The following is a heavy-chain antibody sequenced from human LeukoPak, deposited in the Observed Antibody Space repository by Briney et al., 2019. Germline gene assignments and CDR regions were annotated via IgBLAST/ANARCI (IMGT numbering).Heavy chain of an antibody. Sequence: GGSLRLSCAASGFTFSSYAMHWVRQAPGKGLEWVAVISYDGSNKYYADSVKGRFTISRDNAKNTVYLQMNSLRAEDTAMYYCARLTSYYFDYWGQGTLVPVSS. CDR2: ISYDGSNK. V-gene: IGHV3-30*04. CDR1: GFTFSSYA. D-gene: IGHD4/OR15-4a*01. J-gene: IGHJ4*02. CDR3: ARLTSYYFDY.